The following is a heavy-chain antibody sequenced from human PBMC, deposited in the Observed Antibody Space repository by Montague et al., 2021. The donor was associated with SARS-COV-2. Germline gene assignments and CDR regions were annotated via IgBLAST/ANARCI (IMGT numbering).Heavy chain of an antibody. CDR3: ARTLHDILTGYYSFDY. D-gene: IGHD3-9*01. CDR1: GFSLSTSGMC. J-gene: IGHJ4*02. CDR2: IDWVDDK. V-gene: IGHV2-70*01. Sequence: PALVKPTQTLTLTCTFSGFSLSTSGMCVSWIRQPPGKALEWLALIDWVDDKCYSTSLKTRLTISKDTSKNQVVLTMTDMDPVDTATYYCARTLHDILTGYYSFDYWGQGTLVTVSS.